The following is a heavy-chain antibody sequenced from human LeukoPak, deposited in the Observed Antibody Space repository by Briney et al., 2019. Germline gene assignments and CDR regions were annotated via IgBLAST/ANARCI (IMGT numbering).Heavy chain of an antibody. D-gene: IGHD2-15*01. CDR3: ARDSCSGGTCYFGY. Sequence: GGSLRLSCAVSGFTSSRYWMHWVRQAPGKGLMWVSRINNDGSSTSYADSVKGRFTIFRDNAENTVNLQMNSLRAEDTAVYYCARDSCSGGTCYFGYWGQGTLVTVSS. J-gene: IGHJ4*02. V-gene: IGHV3-74*01. CDR1: GFTSSRYW. CDR2: INNDGSST.